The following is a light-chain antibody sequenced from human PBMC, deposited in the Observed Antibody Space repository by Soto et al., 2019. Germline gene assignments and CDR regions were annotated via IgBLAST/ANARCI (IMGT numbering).Light chain of an antibody. CDR2: ESS. Sequence: QSVLTQPASVSGSTGQSITISCTGTSSDVGSYNLVSLYQQHPGKAPKLMIYESSKRPSGVSNRCSGSKSGNTASLTISGLQAEDEADYYCCSYAGSNYVFGTGTKLTVL. J-gene: IGLJ1*01. V-gene: IGLV2-23*01. CDR3: CSYAGSNYV. CDR1: SSDVGSYNL.